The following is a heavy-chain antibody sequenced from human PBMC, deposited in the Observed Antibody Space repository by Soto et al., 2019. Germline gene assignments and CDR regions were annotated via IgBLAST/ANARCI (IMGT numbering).Heavy chain of an antibody. CDR1: GFTVSKNY. CDR2: ISSNSAYI. D-gene: IGHD6-13*01. V-gene: IGHV3-21*01. Sequence: PGGSLRLSCAASGFTVSKNYMNWVRQAPGKGLEWVSTISSNSAYIYYTDALRGRFTISRDNAKNSLHLQMNSLRAEDTAVYYCTRHASRDSSARGWFDPWGPGTLVTVSS. J-gene: IGHJ5*02. CDR3: TRHASRDSSARGWFDP.